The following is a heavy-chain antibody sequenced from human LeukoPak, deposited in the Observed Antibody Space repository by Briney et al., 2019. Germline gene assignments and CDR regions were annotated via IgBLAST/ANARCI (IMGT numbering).Heavy chain of an antibody. Sequence: SETLSLTCTVSGGSISSYYWSWIRQPPGKGLEWIGYIYYSGSTYYNPSLKSRVTISVDTSRNQFSLKLSSVTAADTAVYYCARVGVPAVLAYFDYWGQGTLVTVSS. CDR3: ARVGVPAVLAYFDY. J-gene: IGHJ4*02. D-gene: IGHD4/OR15-4a*01. V-gene: IGHV4-59*12. CDR1: GGSISSYY. CDR2: IYYSGST.